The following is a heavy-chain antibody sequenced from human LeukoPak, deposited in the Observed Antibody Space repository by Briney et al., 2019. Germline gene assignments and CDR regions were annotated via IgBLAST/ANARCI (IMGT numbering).Heavy chain of an antibody. Sequence: GGSLRLSCAASEFTFSTYWMTWVRQAPGQGPEGLANINPTGREAFYVDPVKGRFTISRDNAKNLLYLQMSSLRGEDTAVYYCGGFGYEAAVDLWGQGTLVTVSS. J-gene: IGHJ4*02. CDR1: EFTFSTYW. D-gene: IGHD6-13*01. CDR3: GGFGYEAAVDL. V-gene: IGHV3-7*01. CDR2: INPTGREA.